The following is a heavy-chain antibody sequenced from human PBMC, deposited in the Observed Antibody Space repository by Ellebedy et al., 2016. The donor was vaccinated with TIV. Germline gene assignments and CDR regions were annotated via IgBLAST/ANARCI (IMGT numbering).Heavy chain of an antibody. CDR3: ARPSTSYDFWSGYDSFDI. Sequence: GESLKISCAASGFTFSSYWMSWVRQAPGKGLEWVANIKQDGSEKYYVDSVKGRFTISRDNAKNSLYLQMNSLRAEDTAVYYCARPSTSYDFWSGYDSFDIWGQGTMVTVSS. D-gene: IGHD3-3*01. V-gene: IGHV3-7*04. CDR1: GFTFSSYW. J-gene: IGHJ3*02. CDR2: IKQDGSEK.